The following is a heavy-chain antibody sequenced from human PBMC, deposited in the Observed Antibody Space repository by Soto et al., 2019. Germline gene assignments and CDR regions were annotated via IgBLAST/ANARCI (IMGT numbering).Heavy chain of an antibody. CDR1: GFTFSSYA. CDR2: ISSNGGST. D-gene: IGHD2-8*02. CDR3: ASSPGYYYYYMDV. J-gene: IGHJ6*03. Sequence: GGSLRLSCAASGFTFSSYAMHWVRQAPGKGLEYVSAISSNGGSTYYANSVKGRFTISRDNSKNTLYLQMGSLRAEDMAVYYCASSPGYYYYYMDVWGKGTTVTVSS. V-gene: IGHV3-64*01.